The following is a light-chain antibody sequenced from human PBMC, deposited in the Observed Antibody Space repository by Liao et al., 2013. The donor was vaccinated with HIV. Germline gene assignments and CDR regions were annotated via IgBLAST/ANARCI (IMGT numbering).Light chain of an antibody. CDR2: KDF. J-gene: IGLJ2*01. Sequence: SYELTQPPSVSVSPGQTARITCSGDALPKQYAYWYQQKPGRAPVLVIYKDFERPSGIPERFSGSSSGTTVTLTITGVQAEDEADYYCQSADSRGTYNVLFGGGTKLTVL. CDR1: ALPKQY. CDR3: QSADSRGTYNVL. V-gene: IGLV3-25*03.